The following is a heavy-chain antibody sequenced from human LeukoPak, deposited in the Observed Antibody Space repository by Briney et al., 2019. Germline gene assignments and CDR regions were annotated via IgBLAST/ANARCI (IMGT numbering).Heavy chain of an antibody. V-gene: IGHV3-23*01. CDR1: GFTFSSYA. D-gene: IGHD3-22*01. CDR2: ISGSGGST. Sequence: PGGSLRLSCAASGFTFSSYAMSWVRQAPGKGLEWVSAISGSGGSTYYADSVKGRFTISRDNSKNTLYLQMNSLRAEDTAVYYCARVYYDSSGYFDLWGRGTLVTVSS. CDR3: ARVYYDSSGYFDL. J-gene: IGHJ2*01.